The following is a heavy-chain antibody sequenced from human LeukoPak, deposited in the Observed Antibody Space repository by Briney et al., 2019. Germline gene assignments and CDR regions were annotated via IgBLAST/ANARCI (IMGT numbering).Heavy chain of an antibody. Sequence: PSETLSLTCTVSGGSISSYYWSWIRQPPGKGLEWIGYIYYSGSTNYNPSLKSRVTISVDTSKNQFSLKLSSVTAADTAVYYCARRGPRDWYFDLWGRGTLVTVSS. CDR2: IYYSGST. CDR1: GGSISSYY. V-gene: IGHV4-59*08. J-gene: IGHJ2*01. CDR3: ARRGPRDWYFDL.